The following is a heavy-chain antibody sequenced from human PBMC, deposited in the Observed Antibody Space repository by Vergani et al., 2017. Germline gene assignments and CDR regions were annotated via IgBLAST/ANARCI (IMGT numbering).Heavy chain of an antibody. CDR2: IKSKTDGGTT. J-gene: IGHJ3*02. V-gene: IGHV3-15*01. Sequence: EVQLVEPGGGLVKPGGSLRLSCAASGFTFSNAWMSWVRQAPGKGLEWVGRIKSKTDGGTTDYAAPVKGRFTISRDNSKNTLYLQMNSLRAEDTAVYYCAKFSRHPGIVGATGAFDIWGQGTMVTVSS. CDR1: GFTFSNAW. CDR3: AKFSRHPGIVGATGAFDI. D-gene: IGHD1-26*01.